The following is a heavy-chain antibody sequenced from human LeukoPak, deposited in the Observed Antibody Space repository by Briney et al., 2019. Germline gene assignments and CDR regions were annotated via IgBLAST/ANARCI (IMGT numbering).Heavy chain of an antibody. D-gene: IGHD6-6*01. CDR3: AVSAAALFDP. CDR2: IQTSGKT. V-gene: IGHV4-4*07. J-gene: IGHJ5*02. CDR1: GGSITYYY. Sequence: PSETLSLTCSVSGGSITYYYWSWIRQPAGKGLEWIGRIQTSGKTNYNPSLKSRVTMSVDTSKNQFSLKLSSVTAADTAVYYCAVSAAALFDPWGQGTLVTVSS.